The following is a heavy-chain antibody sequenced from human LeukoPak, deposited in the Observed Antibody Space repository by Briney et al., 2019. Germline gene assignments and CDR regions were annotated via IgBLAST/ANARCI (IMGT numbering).Heavy chain of an antibody. CDR1: GYTFTNSY. Sequence: GASVKVSCKASGYTFTNSYIHWVRQAPGQGLEWMGIINPSGGGTTYAQKFQGRVTMTRDTSTSTVYMELSSLRSEDTAVYYCARVQGYSSSCFDPWGQGTLVTVSS. D-gene: IGHD6-13*01. CDR2: INPSGGGT. V-gene: IGHV1-46*01. CDR3: ARVQGYSSSCFDP. J-gene: IGHJ5*02.